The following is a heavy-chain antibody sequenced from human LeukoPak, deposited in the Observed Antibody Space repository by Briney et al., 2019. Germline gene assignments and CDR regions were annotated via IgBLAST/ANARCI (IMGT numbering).Heavy chain of an antibody. J-gene: IGHJ4*02. D-gene: IGHD2-8*01. CDR2: IYYSGST. Sequence: PSETLSLTCTVSGGSLSNYYWSWIRQPPGKGLEWIGSIYYSGSTYYNPSLKSRVTISVDTSKNQFSLKLSSVTAADTAVYYCARGYCTNAVCSLGPTQAWGQGTLVTVSS. CDR1: GGSLSNYY. CDR3: ARGYCTNAVCSLGPTQA. V-gene: IGHV4-59*12.